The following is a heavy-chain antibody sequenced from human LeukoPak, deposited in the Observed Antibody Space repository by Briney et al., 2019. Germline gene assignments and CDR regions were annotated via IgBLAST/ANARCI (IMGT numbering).Heavy chain of an antibody. D-gene: IGHD2-2*01. CDR3: ARAEGQYGSSPTCFARQDY. V-gene: IGHV3-30*01. CDR2: ISYDGSDK. Sequence: GGSLRLSCAASGFIFSSYVMHWVRQAPGKGLEWVAVISYDGSDKFYADSVKGRFTISRDNSKNTVYLQMNSLTSEETAMYCGARAEGQYGSSPTCFARQDYWGQGALVTVSS. CDR1: GFIFSSYV. J-gene: IGHJ4*02.